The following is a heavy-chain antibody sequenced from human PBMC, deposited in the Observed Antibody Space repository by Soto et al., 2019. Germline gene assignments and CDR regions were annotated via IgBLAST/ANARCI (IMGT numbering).Heavy chain of an antibody. CDR2: ISNDGSNK. Sequence: AESLTLSCAASRFTFTSYCRNWVRQAPGKXLGWGAVISNDGSNKYYAHSVKSRFTISRDNSKNALYLKMNSLRAEDTAVYYCVKEWGTHAPNNDYYGMDAWGQGTPVTVSS. D-gene: IGHD3-16*01. J-gene: IGHJ6*02. CDR1: RFTFTSYC. CDR3: VKEWGTHAPNNDYYGMDA. V-gene: IGHV3-30*18.